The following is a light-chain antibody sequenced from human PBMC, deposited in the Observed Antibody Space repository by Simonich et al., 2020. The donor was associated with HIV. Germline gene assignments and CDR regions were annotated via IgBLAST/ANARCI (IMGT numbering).Light chain of an antibody. CDR2: GAS. CDR3: HQYNKWPPLT. V-gene: IGKV3-15*01. CDR1: QSVRNN. Sequence: EIVMTQSPATLSVSPGERATLSCRASQSVRNNLAWYQQKPGQAPRLLIYGASTRATGIPARFTGSGSGTEFTLTISSMQSEDFAVYYCHQYNKWPPLTVGGGTKVEIK. J-gene: IGKJ4*01.